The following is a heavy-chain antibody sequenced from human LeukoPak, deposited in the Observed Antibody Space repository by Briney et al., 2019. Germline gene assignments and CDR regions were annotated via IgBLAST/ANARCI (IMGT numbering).Heavy chain of an antibody. Sequence: GASVNVSCKASGYTFTSYYMHWVRQAPGQGLEWMGIINPSGGSTSYAQKFQGRVTMTRDMSTSTVYMELSSLRSEDTAVYYCARDQPRNWPSDYWGQGTLVTVSS. D-gene: IGHD1-1*01. V-gene: IGHV1-46*01. CDR2: INPSGGST. CDR3: ARDQPRNWPSDY. J-gene: IGHJ4*02. CDR1: GYTFTSYY.